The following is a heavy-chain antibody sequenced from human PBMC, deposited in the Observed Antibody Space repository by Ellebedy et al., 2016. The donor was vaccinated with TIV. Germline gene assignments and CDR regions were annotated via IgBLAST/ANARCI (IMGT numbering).Heavy chain of an antibody. CDR1: GYTSPSYW. D-gene: IGHD2-8*01. CDR2: IDPNDSYT. Sequence: PGGSLRPSCKAPGYTSPSYWITWVRQMPGKGLEWMGRIDPNDSYTNYGPSFRGHVTISSDKSIKTAYLQWSSLKASDTAIYYCASSRLLYSGYYGLDVWGQGTTVTVSS. CDR3: ASSRLLYSGYYGLDV. J-gene: IGHJ6*02. V-gene: IGHV5-10-1*01.